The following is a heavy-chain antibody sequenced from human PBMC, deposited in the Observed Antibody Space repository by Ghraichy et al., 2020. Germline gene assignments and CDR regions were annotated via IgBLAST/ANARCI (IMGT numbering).Heavy chain of an antibody. Sequence: GESLNISCAASGFTFSSYWMSWVRQAPGKGLEWVANIKQDGSEKYYVDSVKGRFTISRDNAKNSLYLQMNSLRAEDTAVYYCAREEASARGAFDIWGQGTMVTVSS. CDR2: IKQDGSEK. CDR3: AREEASARGAFDI. V-gene: IGHV3-7*03. D-gene: IGHD2-21*01. J-gene: IGHJ3*02. CDR1: GFTFSSYW.